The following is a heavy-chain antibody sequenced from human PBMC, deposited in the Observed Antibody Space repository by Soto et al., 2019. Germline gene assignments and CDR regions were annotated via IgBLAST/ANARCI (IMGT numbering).Heavy chain of an antibody. CDR2: IDAGSGNT. CDR1: GFTFSHSA. V-gene: IGHV1-3*01. CDR3: ARDYGSSSWYGPFDY. J-gene: IGHJ4*02. D-gene: IGHD6-13*01. Sequence: ASVKVSCKASGFTFSHSAMQWVRQARGQRLEWIGWIDAGSGNTKYAQKFQGRVTITRDTSASTAYMELSSLRSEDTAVYYCARDYGSSSWYGPFDYWGQGTLVTVSS.